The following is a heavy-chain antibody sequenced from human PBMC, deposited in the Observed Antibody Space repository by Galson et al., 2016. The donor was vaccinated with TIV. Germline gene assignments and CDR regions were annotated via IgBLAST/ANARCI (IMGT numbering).Heavy chain of an antibody. CDR2: IIPILGIA. V-gene: IGHV1-69*04. D-gene: IGHD3-22*01. Sequence: SVKVSCKASGGTFSNYAISWVRQAPGQGLEWMGRIIPILGIANYAEKIQGRATITADKSTSTAYMELSSLRSDDTAVYHCARGEVDDSLDGWGQGTLVTVSS. CDR3: ARGEVDDSLDG. J-gene: IGHJ4*02. CDR1: GGTFSNYA.